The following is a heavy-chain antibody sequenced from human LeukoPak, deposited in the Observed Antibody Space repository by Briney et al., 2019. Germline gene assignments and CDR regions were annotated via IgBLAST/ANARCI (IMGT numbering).Heavy chain of an antibody. D-gene: IGHD1-26*01. J-gene: IGHJ4*02. Sequence: SETLSLTCTVSGGSISSYYWSWIRQPPGKGLEWIGYIYYSGSTNYNPSLKSRVTISVDTSKNQFSLKLSSVTAADTAVYYCARLIVGATDYFDYWGQGTLVTVSS. V-gene: IGHV4-59*08. CDR2: IYYSGST. CDR3: ARLIVGATDYFDY. CDR1: GGSISSYY.